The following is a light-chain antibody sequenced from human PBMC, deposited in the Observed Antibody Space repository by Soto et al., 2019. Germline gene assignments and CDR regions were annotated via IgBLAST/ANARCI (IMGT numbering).Light chain of an antibody. J-gene: IGLJ1*01. Sequence: QSVLTQPASVSGSPGQSITISCTGTSSDIGGFYYVSWYQHHPGKDPKLMIYQVSNRPSGVSNRFSGSKSGNTASLTISGLQDEDEDDYFCSSYSSSSXFYVFGAGTKVXVX. CDR1: SSDIGGFYY. CDR2: QVS. V-gene: IGLV2-14*01. CDR3: SSYSSSSXFYV.